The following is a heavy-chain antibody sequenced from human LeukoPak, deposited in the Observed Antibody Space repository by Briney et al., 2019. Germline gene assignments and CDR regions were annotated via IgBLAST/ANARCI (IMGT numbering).Heavy chain of an antibody. J-gene: IGHJ5*02. CDR2: INHSGST. V-gene: IGHV4-34*01. CDR1: GGSFSGYY. D-gene: IGHD5-18*01. CDR3: ARDTARTLYNWFDP. Sequence: SETLSLTCAVYGGSFSGYYWSWIRQPPGKGLEWIGEINHSGSTNYNPSLKSRVTISVETSKNQFSLKLSSVTAADTAVYYCARDTARTLYNWFDPCGQGTLVTVSS.